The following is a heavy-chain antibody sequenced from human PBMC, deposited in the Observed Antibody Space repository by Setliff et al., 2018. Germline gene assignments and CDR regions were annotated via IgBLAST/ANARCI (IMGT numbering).Heavy chain of an antibody. J-gene: IGHJ4*02. CDR1: GFTFSRYS. Sequence: GGSLRLSCVGSGFTFSRYSMNWVRQAPGKGLEWVASISTSGSFEFYADSVKGRFTISRDNANTSVSLQMNSLRAEDTALYYCAKVYLHDPSGFDSWGQGTLVTVSS. CDR3: AKVYLHDPSGFDS. CDR2: ISTSGSFE. V-gene: IGHV3-21*01.